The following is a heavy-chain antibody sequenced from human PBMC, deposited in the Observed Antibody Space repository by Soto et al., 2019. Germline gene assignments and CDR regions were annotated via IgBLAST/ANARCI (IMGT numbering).Heavy chain of an antibody. Sequence: EVKLVQSGAEVKKPGESLRISCKGYGYTFSNYWIGWVRQTPGKGLEWMAIFYPGDSDTRYSPSFEGQVIISADMSMTTVYLQWVSLRASDTGMYFCARQKDVGATIRGTFDIWGQGTRVTVST. D-gene: IGHD1-1*01. V-gene: IGHV5-51*01. CDR2: FYPGDSDT. CDR1: GYTFSNYW. J-gene: IGHJ3*02. CDR3: ARQKDVGATIRGTFDI.